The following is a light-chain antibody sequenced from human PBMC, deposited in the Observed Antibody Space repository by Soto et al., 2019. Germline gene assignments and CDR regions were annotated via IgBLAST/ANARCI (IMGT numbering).Light chain of an antibody. CDR1: QSVSSN. V-gene: IGKV3-15*01. Sequence: EIVMTQSPANLSVSPGERATLSCRASQSVSSNLAWYQQKPGQGPRLLIYGASTRATSIPARFSGSGSGTEFTLTINSLQSEDFAVSYCQQYNKWPPYTLGQGTKLEIK. CDR2: GAS. J-gene: IGKJ2*01. CDR3: QQYNKWPPYT.